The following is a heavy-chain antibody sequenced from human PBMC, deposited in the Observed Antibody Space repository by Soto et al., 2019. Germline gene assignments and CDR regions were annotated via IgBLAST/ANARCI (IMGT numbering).Heavy chain of an antibody. Sequence: GGSLRLSCGASGFTFSGYWMHWGRQAPGKGLEWVSHIKTDGSITNYAGSVKGRFTISRDNAKNTLSLQMNSLRADDTAVYYCASGFYGSSMDVCGQGTTVPVSS. CDR3: ASGFYGSSMDV. J-gene: IGHJ6*02. CDR2: IKTDGSIT. V-gene: IGHV3-74*01. D-gene: IGHD3-10*01. CDR1: GFTFSGYW.